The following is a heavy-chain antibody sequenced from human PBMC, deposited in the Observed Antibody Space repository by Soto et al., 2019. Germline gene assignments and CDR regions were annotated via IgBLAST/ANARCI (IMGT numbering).Heavy chain of an antibody. CDR2: IDPSDSYT. CDR1: GYSFTSYW. D-gene: IGHD6-6*01. CDR3: ARQARPGYARGYYYYGMDV. J-gene: IGHJ6*02. Sequence: EVQLVQSGAEVKKPGESLRISCKGSGYSFTSYWISWVRQIPGKGLEWMGRIDPSDSYTNYSPSFQGHVTISADKSISTAYLQWSSLKASDTAMYYCARQARPGYARGYYYYGMDVWGQGTTVTVSS. V-gene: IGHV5-10-1*03.